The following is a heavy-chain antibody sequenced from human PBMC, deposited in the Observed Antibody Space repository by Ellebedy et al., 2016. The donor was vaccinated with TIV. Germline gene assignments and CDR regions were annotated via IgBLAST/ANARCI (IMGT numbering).Heavy chain of an antibody. V-gene: IGHV3-21*01. CDR2: ISSSSSYI. CDR3: ARGCSGNYPPK. CDR1: GFTFSSYS. D-gene: IGHD1-26*01. Sequence: PGGSLRLSCAASGFTFSSYSMNGVRQAPGKGLEWVSSISSSSSYIYYADSVKGRFTISRNNAKNSLYLQMNSLRAEDTAVYYCARGCSGNYPPKWGQGTLVTVSS. J-gene: IGHJ4*02.